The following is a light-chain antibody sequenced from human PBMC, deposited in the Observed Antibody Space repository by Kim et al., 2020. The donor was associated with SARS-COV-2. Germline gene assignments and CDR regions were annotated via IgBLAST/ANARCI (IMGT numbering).Light chain of an antibody. J-gene: IGLJ1*01. CDR2: DVS. CDR3: CSYAGSYTARV. V-gene: IGLV2-11*01. Sequence: SVTISCTGTSSDVGGYNYVSWYQQHPGKAPKLMIYDVSKRPSGVPDRFSGSKSGNTASLTISGLQAEDEADYYCCSYAGSYTARVFGTGTKVTVL. CDR1: SSDVGGYNY.